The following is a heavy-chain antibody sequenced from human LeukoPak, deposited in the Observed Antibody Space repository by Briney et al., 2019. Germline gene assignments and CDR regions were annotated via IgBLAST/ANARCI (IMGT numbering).Heavy chain of an antibody. V-gene: IGHV4-59*01. J-gene: IGHJ4*02. D-gene: IGHD6-19*01. CDR3: ARGWSSGWYRNDY. CDR2: IYYSGST. CDR1: GGSISSYY. Sequence: PSETLSLTCTVSGGSISSYYWSWIRQPPGKGLEWIGYIYYSGSTTYNPSLKSRVTISVDTSKNQFSPKLSSVTAADTAVYYCARGWSSGWYRNDYWGQGTLVTVSS.